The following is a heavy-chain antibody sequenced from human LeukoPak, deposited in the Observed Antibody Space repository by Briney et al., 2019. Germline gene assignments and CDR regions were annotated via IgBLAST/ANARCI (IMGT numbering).Heavy chain of an antibody. D-gene: IGHD3-10*01. CDR1: GFTFSSYS. V-gene: IGHV3-48*01. CDR2: ISSSSSTI. Sequence: GGSLRLSCAASGFTFSSYSMNWVRQAPGKGREWVLYISSSSSTIHYADSVKGRFTISRDNANNSLYLQMNSLRAEDTAVYYCARDSGQWFGELHFDYWGQGTLVTVSS. J-gene: IGHJ4*02. CDR3: ARDSGQWFGELHFDY.